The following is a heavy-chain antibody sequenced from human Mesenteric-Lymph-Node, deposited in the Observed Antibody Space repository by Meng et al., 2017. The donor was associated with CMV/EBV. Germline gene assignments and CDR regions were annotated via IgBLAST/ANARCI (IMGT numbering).Heavy chain of an antibody. CDR1: GFTFGDYA. CDR3: ARGDLWSPHYNYYSIDI. V-gene: IGHV3-49*04. CDR2: IRSKTYAGTT. Sequence: GGSLRLSCTGSGFTFGDYAMSWVRQAPGKGLEWVGFIRSKTYAGTTEYAASVIARFTISRDDSKSIDYLQMNSLKTEYMAVYYCARGDLWSPHYNYYSIDIWGQGTTVTVSS. J-gene: IGHJ6*02. D-gene: IGHD3-10*01.